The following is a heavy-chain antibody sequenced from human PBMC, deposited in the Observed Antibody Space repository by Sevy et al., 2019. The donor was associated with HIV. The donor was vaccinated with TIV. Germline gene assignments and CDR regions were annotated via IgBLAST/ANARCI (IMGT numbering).Heavy chain of an antibody. CDR1: GGSISSGGYY. V-gene: IGHV4-31*03. CDR3: ARGGGRWGGATDFDY. Sequence: SETLSLTCTVSGGSISSGGYYWSWIRQHPGKGLEWIGYIYYSGSTYYNPSLKSRVTISVDTSKNQFSLKLSSVTAADTAVYYCARGGGRWGGATDFDYWGQGTLVTVSS. CDR2: IYYSGST. J-gene: IGHJ4*02. D-gene: IGHD1-26*01.